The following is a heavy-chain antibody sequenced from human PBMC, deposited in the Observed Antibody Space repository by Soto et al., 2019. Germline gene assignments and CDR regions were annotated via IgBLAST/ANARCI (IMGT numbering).Heavy chain of an antibody. V-gene: IGHV2-5*02. CDR2: IYGDDDK. CDR1: GFSLTTSGVG. Sequence: QITLKESAPTLVKPTQSLTLTCTFSGFSLTTSGVGVGWIRQPPGKALEWLALIYGDDDKPYSPSLKTRLTVTKDPSRRQVVLTMINMDPADTATYYCAHMVPLRGSFFDYWGQGTLVTVSS. CDR3: AHMVPLRGSFFDY. J-gene: IGHJ4*02. D-gene: IGHD3-10*01.